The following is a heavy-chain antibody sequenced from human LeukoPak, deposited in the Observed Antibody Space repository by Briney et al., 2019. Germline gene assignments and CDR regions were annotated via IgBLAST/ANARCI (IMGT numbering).Heavy chain of an antibody. Sequence: SETLSLTCAVYGGSFSGYYWSWTRQPPGKGLEWIGEINHSGSTNYNPSLKSRVTISVDTSKNQFSLKLSSVTAADTAVYYCARGKRGYYDFWSGYYRGQNWFDPWGQGTLVTVSS. CDR1: GGSFSGYY. CDR2: INHSGST. D-gene: IGHD3-3*01. J-gene: IGHJ5*02. CDR3: ARGKRGYYDFWSGYYRGQNWFDP. V-gene: IGHV4-34*01.